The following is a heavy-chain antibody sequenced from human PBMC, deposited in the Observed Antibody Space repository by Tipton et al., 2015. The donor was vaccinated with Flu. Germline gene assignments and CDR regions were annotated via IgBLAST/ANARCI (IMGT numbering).Heavy chain of an antibody. Sequence: TLSLTCTVSGDSKTYSYWSWIRQSPGTGLEWIGYVYFSGATGYISSLMRRVTISVDMAKGQISLRLNSVSAADTAIYYCARVTRGDGFVGCFYGLDVWGQGTAGTVFS. V-gene: IGHV4-59*01. CDR1: GDSKTYSY. CDR2: VYFSGAT. J-gene: IGHJ6*02. D-gene: IGHD2-15*01. CDR3: ARVTRGDGFVGCFYGLDV.